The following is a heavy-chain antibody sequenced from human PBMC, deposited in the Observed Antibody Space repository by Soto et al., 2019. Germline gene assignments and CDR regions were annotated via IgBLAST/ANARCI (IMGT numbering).Heavy chain of an antibody. CDR3: ARDGGVLMVHAELDY. D-gene: IGHD2-8*01. J-gene: IGHJ4*02. CDR1: GYTFVNYG. Sequence: QVHLVQSGSEVKEPGASVKVSCKASGYTFVNYGFSWVRQAPGQGLEWVGWVSPYNGHTNYAQKFQGRVTMTTDTSTSTAYMELWSLRSDDTAVYSCARDGGVLMVHAELDYWGQGTLVTVPA. V-gene: IGHV1-18*01. CDR2: VSPYNGHT.